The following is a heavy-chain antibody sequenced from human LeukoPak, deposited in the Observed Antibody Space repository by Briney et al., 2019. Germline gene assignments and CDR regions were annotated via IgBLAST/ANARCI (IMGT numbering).Heavy chain of an antibody. CDR2: ISYDGSNK. D-gene: IGHD3-22*01. V-gene: IGHV3-30*18. J-gene: IGHJ3*02. CDR3: AKELRKGLITMISSAFDI. CDR1: GFTFSSYG. Sequence: PGRSLRLSCAASGFTFSSYGMHWVRQAPGKGLEWVTVISYDGSNKYYADSVKGGFTISRDNSKNTLYLQMNSLRAEDTAVYYCAKELRKGLITMISSAFDIWGQGTMVTVSS.